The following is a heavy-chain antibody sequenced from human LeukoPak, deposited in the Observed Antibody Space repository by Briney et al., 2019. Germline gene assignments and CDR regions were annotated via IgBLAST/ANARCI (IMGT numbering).Heavy chain of an antibody. CDR1: GYTFSNYG. CDR2: ISAYNGNT. Sequence: ASVKVSWKASGYTFSNYGISWVRQAPGQGLEWMGWISAYNGNTDYAQKLQGRVTTTTDTSTSTAYMELRSLRSDDTAVYFCARVGSYCTSTSCFDYWGQGTLVTVSS. CDR3: ARVGSYCTSTSCFDY. D-gene: IGHD2-2*01. V-gene: IGHV1-18*01. J-gene: IGHJ4*02.